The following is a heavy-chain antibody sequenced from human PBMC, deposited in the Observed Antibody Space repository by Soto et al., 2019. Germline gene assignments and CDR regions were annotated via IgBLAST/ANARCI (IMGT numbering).Heavy chain of an antibody. Sequence: GGSLRLSCAASGFTFSSYAMHWVRQAPGKGLEWVAVISYDGSNKYYADSVKGRFTISRDNSKNTLYLQMNSLRAEDTAVYYCARDLYPGSGGSGLYFDYWGQGTLVTVSS. V-gene: IGHV3-30-3*01. CDR3: ARDLYPGSGGSGLYFDY. CDR2: ISYDGSNK. D-gene: IGHD2-15*01. J-gene: IGHJ4*02. CDR1: GFTFSSYA.